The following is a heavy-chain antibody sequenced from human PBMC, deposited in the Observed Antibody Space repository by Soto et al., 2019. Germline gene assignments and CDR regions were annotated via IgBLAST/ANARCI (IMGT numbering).Heavy chain of an antibody. D-gene: IGHD2-15*01. CDR3: ARGGIAGHGFDP. V-gene: IGHV4-31*03. J-gene: IGHJ5*02. Sequence: QVQLQESGPGLVKPSQTLSLTCTVSGDSISNGGFYYSWIRQHPGQGLEWVGYIFHSGSTLPNPSLRSRVTLSADTSKNQLFLKLTSVTAADTAVYYCARGGIAGHGFDPWGQGTLVTVSA. CDR2: IFHSGST. CDR1: GDSISNGGFY.